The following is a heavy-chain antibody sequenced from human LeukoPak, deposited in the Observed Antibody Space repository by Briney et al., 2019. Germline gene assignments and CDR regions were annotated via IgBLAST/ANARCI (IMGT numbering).Heavy chain of an antibody. Sequence: ASVKVSCKASGYTFTSNYIHWVRQAPGQGLEWMGMIYPRDGSTSYAQKFQGRVTVTRDTSTSTVYMELSSLRSEDTAVYYCARESERSYFDYWGQGTLVTVSS. CDR3: ARESERSYFDY. D-gene: IGHD1-1*01. CDR2: IYPRDGST. J-gene: IGHJ4*02. CDR1: GYTFTSNY. V-gene: IGHV1-46*01.